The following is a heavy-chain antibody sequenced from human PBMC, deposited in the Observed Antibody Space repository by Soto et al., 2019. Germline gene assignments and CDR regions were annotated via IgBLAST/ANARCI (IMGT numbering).Heavy chain of an antibody. Sequence: PGGSLRLSCAASGFTFSSYWMSWVRQAPGKGLEWVANIKQDGSEKYYADSVRGRFIISRDNSKNRLYLQMNSLRAEDTAVYYCASDLVGASDSYGLDVWGQGTPVTVS. CDR3: ASDLVGASDSYGLDV. D-gene: IGHD1-26*01. J-gene: IGHJ6*02. CDR2: IKQDGSEK. V-gene: IGHV3-7*01. CDR1: GFTFSSYW.